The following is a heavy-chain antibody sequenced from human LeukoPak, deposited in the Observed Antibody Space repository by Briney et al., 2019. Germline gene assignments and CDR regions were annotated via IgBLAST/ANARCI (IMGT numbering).Heavy chain of an antibody. CDR2: ITTNGGRS. Sequence: QPSGTLSLTCGVSGGSISSTNWWSWVRQPPGQGLEYVSSITTNGGRSYYADSLKGRFIISRDNSKNTLYLQMSSLRVEDTAVYYCVKDSGWTMPPNPVLWGQGTLVTVS. CDR1: GGSISSTN. CDR3: VKDSGWTMPPNPVL. J-gene: IGHJ4*01. V-gene: IGHV3-64D*09. D-gene: IGHD6-25*01.